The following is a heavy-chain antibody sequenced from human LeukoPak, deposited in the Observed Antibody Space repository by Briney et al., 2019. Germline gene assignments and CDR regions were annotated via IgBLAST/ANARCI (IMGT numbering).Heavy chain of an antibody. CDR3: ARVVVPAATWLDP. CDR1: GGSFSGYY. Sequence: PSETLSLTCAVYGGSFSGYYWSWIRQPPGKGLEWIGEINHSGSTNYNPSLKSRVTISVDTSKNQFSLKLSSVTAADTAVYYCARVVVPAATWLDPWGQGTLVTVSS. V-gene: IGHV4-34*01. CDR2: INHSGST. D-gene: IGHD2-2*01. J-gene: IGHJ5*02.